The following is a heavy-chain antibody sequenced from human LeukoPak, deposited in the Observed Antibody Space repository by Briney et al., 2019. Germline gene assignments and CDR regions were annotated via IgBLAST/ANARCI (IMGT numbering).Heavy chain of an antibody. J-gene: IGHJ4*02. V-gene: IGHV3-7*01. Sequence: GGSPRLSCAASGFTFSGYWMSWVRQTPEKGLEWVANIKQDGNEKYYVDSVKGRFTISRDNAKNSLYLHMNSLRADDTAVYYCARDKIVGPTTFDYWGQGTLVTVSS. CDR2: IKQDGNEK. CDR1: GFTFSGYW. D-gene: IGHD1-26*01. CDR3: ARDKIVGPTTFDY.